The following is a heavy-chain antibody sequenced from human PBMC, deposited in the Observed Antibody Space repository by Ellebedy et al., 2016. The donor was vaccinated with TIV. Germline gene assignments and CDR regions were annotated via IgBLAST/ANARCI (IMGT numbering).Heavy chain of an antibody. Sequence: GESLNISCAASGFSLTGSDLHWVRRPAGKGLDWVSASGAAGDTYYPDSVRGRFTISRESAKNSFYLQMNSLTAGDTAVYYCARGGPGGDNWFFGLWGRGTRVTVSS. CDR2: SGAAGDT. CDR1: GFSLTGSD. D-gene: IGHD3-10*01. J-gene: IGHJ2*01. CDR3: ARGGPGGDNWFFGL. V-gene: IGHV3-13*01.